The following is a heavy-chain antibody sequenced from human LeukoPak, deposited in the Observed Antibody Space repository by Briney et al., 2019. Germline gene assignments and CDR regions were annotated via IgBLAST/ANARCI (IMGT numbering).Heavy chain of an antibody. Sequence: GGSLRLSCAASGFSFSNAWMRWVRQVPGTGLEWVGRIKRQSDGATTQYAAPVKDRFTISRDNSKKTLYLQMNSLRAEDTAVYYCAKSATITMILMVLSDEFYFDSWGQGTLVTVSS. CDR2: IKRQSDGATT. CDR3: AKSATITMILMVLSDEFYFDS. CDR1: GFSFSNAW. V-gene: IGHV3-15*01. J-gene: IGHJ4*02. D-gene: IGHD3-22*01.